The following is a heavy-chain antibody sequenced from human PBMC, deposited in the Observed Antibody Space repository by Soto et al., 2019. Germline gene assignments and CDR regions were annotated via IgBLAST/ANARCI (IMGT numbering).Heavy chain of an antibody. CDR2: IYYSGST. Sequence: SETLSLTCTVSGGSISSGDYYWSWIRQPPGKGLEWIGYIYYSGSTYYNPSLKSRVTISVDRSKNQFSLKLSSVTAADTAVYYCARVGGVLWFGELLFVNWFDPWGQGALVTVSS. D-gene: IGHD3-10*01. CDR1: GGSISSGDYY. CDR3: ARVGGVLWFGELLFVNWFDP. J-gene: IGHJ5*02. V-gene: IGHV4-30-4*01.